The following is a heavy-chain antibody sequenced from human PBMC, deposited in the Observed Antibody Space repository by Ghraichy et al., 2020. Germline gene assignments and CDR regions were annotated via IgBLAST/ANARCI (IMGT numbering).Heavy chain of an antibody. V-gene: IGHV3-21*01. CDR2: ISSSSSYI. D-gene: IGHD3-16*02. CDR3: ARATDYVWGSYRPSRYYGMDV. J-gene: IGHJ6*02. CDR1: GFTFSSYS. Sequence: GGSLRLSCAASGFTFSSYSMNWVRQAPGKGLEWVSSISSSSSYIYYADSVKGRFTISRDNAKNSLYLQMNSLRAEDTAVYYCARATDYVWGSYRPSRYYGMDVWGQGTTVTVSS.